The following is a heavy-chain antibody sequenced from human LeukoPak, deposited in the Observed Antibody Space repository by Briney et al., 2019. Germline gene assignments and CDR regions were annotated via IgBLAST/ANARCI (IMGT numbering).Heavy chain of an antibody. V-gene: IGHV3-21*01. J-gene: IGHJ3*02. CDR3: ARETTVEAFDI. CDR1: GFTFNSYS. D-gene: IGHD4-23*01. Sequence: GGSLRLSCAASGFTFNSYSMNWVRQAPGKGLEWVSSIGSSSSSIYYADSVKGRFTISRGNAKNSLFLQMNSLRAVDTAVYYCARETTVEAFDIWGQGTMVTVSS. CDR2: IGSSSSSI.